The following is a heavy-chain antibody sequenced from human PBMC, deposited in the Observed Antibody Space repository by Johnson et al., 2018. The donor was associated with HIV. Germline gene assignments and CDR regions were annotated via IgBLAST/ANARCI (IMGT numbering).Heavy chain of an antibody. D-gene: IGHD5-18*01. CDR3: ARDQHDSYGGWWYGAFDI. Sequence: VQLVESGGGLVQPGRSLRLSCAASGFTFYDYAMHWVRQAPGKGLEWVSGISWNSGSIGYADSVKGRFTISRDNAKNSLYLQMNSLRAEDTAVYYCARDQHDSYGGWWYGAFDIWGQGTRVTVSS. CDR1: GFTFYDYA. CDR2: ISWNSGSI. V-gene: IGHV3-9*01. J-gene: IGHJ3*02.